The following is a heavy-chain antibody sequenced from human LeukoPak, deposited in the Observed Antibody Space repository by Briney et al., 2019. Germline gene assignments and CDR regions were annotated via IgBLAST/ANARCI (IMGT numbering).Heavy chain of an antibody. CDR2: IYHSGST. CDR3: ARDASLQMGAFDV. Sequence: TSETLSLTCAVSGGSISSSDWWAWVRQPPGEGLEWIGEIYHSGSTKYNPSLKSRVTISVDKSKNQFSLKVSSVTAADTAVYYCARDASLQMGAFDVWGHGTMVTASS. CDR1: GGSISSSDW. J-gene: IGHJ3*01. V-gene: IGHV4-4*02. D-gene: IGHD1-1*01.